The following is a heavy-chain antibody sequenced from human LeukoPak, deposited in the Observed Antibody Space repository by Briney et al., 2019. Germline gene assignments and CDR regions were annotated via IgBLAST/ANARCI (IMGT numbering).Heavy chain of an antibody. V-gene: IGHV3-72*01. D-gene: IGHD2-8*01. Sequence: PGGSLRLSCAVSGFTFSDYYMDWVRQAPGKGLEWVGCIRNKANSYTTEYAASVDGRFTISIDDSNNSLYLQMNSLKTEDTAVYYCARGRCIKGVCYTEDYWGQGTLVTVPS. CDR2: IRNKANSYTT. CDR1: GFTFSDYY. CDR3: ARGRCIKGVCYTEDY. J-gene: IGHJ4*02.